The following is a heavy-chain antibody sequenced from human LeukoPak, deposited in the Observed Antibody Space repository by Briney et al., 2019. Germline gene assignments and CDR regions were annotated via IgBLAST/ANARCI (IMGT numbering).Heavy chain of an antibody. J-gene: IGHJ4*02. V-gene: IGHV4-31*03. CDR3: LRGSSYYVI. CDR2: IYYSGTT. D-gene: IGHD3-3*01. Sequence: SETLSLTCTVSGGSIRSGDFYWSWIRQHPGKGLEWIGYIYYSGTTYYSPSLKSRVTISLDTSKNQFSLKLSSVTAADTAVYYCLRGSSYYVIWGQGTLVTVSS. CDR1: GGSIRSGDFY.